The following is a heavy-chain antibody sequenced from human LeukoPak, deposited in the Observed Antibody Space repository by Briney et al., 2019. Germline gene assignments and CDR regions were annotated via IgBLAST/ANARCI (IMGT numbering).Heavy chain of an antibody. CDR3: ARVQGGGFRTADY. V-gene: IGHV3-30*03. Sequence: GGSLRLSCAASGFTFSSYWMSWVRQAPGKGLEWVAVILEDGRIQHYADSVQGRFTISRDNSKNTLFLQMNSLRTEDTAVYFCARVQGGGFRTADYWGQGTLVTVSS. CDR2: ILEDGRIQ. J-gene: IGHJ4*02. CDR1: GFTFSSYW. D-gene: IGHD1-14*01.